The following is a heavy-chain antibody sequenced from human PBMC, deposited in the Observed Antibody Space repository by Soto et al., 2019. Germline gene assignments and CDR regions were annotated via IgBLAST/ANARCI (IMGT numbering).Heavy chain of an antibody. J-gene: IGHJ6*02. CDR1: GFAFGSHG. D-gene: IGHD2-21*01. Sequence: QVQLVESGGGVVQPGRSLKLSCIGSGFAFGSHGMHWVRQVSGKGLAWVAVISHDGQNQYYRDSVKGRFTISRDNSKNSLYLEVNSLRVENTAVYHCARERADIVVAPVATAGMDVWGQGTAVTVSS. CDR3: ARERADIVVAPVATAGMDV. V-gene: IGHV3-30*03. CDR2: ISHDGQNQ.